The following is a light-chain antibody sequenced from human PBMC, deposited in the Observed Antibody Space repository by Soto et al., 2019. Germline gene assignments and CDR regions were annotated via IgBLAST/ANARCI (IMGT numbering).Light chain of an antibody. CDR3: QQAYSTPWT. CDR2: ATS. CDR1: QDIRSD. J-gene: IGKJ1*01. V-gene: IGKV1-39*01. Sequence: IQITQFPSSLSASVGDRVTITCRASQDIRSDLGWYQQRPGKAPKLLIYATSNLQSGVPSRFSGSGSGTDFTLTINSLQPEDFATYYCQQAYSTPWTFGQGTKVDIK.